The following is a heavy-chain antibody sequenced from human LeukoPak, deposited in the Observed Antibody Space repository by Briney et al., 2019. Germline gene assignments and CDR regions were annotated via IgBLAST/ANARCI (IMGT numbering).Heavy chain of an antibody. Sequence: PSETLSLTCTVSGGSISSGGYSWSWIRQPPGKGLEWIGYIYHSGSTYYNPSLKSRVTISVDRSKNQFSLKLSSVTAADTAVYYCARERVRGGMDVWGQGTTVTVSS. CDR3: ARERVRGGMDV. CDR1: GGSISSGGYS. V-gene: IGHV4-30-2*01. J-gene: IGHJ6*02. CDR2: IYHSGST.